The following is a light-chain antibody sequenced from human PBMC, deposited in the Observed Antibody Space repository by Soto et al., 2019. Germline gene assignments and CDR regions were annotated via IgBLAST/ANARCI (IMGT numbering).Light chain of an antibody. V-gene: IGKV1-5*01. CDR1: QSISAW. CDR3: QQYNSYS. CDR2: HAS. J-gene: IGKJ1*01. Sequence: DIRMTQSPSTLSASVGDRVTITCRASQSISAWLAWYRQKPGKAPKVLIYHASNLQSGVPSRFSGSGSGTEFTLTISSLQPDDFATYYCQQYNSYSFGQGTKVGIK.